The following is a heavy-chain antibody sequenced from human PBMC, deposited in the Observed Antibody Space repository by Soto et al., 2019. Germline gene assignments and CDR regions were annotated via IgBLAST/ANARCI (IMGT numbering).Heavy chain of an antibody. CDR3: ATVATHSYNWVDP. J-gene: IGHJ5*02. CDR2: INADGTTT. V-gene: IGHV3-74*01. Sequence: EVHLVESGGGLVQPGGSLRLSCAASGFTFSTYWMHWVRQAPGKGLVWVSRINADGTTTTYADSVKGRFTISRDNAKNTLYLQMKSLRAEDTAVYFCATVATHSYNWVDPWGQGTLVTISS. CDR1: GFTFSTYW. D-gene: IGHD3-3*02.